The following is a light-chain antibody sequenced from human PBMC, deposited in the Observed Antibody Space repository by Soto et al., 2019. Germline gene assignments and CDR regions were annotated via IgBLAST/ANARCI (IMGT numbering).Light chain of an antibody. CDR1: QTIANS. CDR3: QQCGSTPLT. J-gene: IGKJ5*01. CDR2: GAS. Sequence: VMTQAPATLSLSPGERATLSCRASQTIANSVAWYQLKHGQVPRLLIYGASIRAAGIPDRFSGSGSGTDFTLTISRLEPEDFAMYFCQQCGSTPLTFGQGTRLDI. V-gene: IGKV3-20*01.